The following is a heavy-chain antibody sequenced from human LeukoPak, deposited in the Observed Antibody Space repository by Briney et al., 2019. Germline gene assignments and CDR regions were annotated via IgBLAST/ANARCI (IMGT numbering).Heavy chain of an antibody. D-gene: IGHD4-17*01. V-gene: IGHV4-34*01. Sequence: PSETLSLTCAVYGGSFSGYYWSWIRQPPGKGLEWIGEINHSGSTNYNPSLKSRVTISVDTSKNQFSLKLSSVTAADTAVYYCASQAGYGDYSPHPGAFDIWGQGTMVAVSS. J-gene: IGHJ3*02. CDR3: ASQAGYGDYSPHPGAFDI. CDR2: INHSGST. CDR1: GGSFSGYY.